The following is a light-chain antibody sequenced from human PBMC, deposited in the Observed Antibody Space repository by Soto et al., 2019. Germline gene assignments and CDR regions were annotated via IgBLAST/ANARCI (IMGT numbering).Light chain of an antibody. J-gene: IGLJ1*01. Sequence: QSALTQPASVSASPGQSITISCTGTSSDVGGYKYVSWYQQYPGKAPKLMMYEVSNRPSGISNRFSGSKSGNTASLTITGLRAEDEGYYYCTSYTSSSTPYVFGTRTQLTVL. V-gene: IGLV2-14*01. CDR2: EVS. CDR1: SSDVGGYKY. CDR3: TSYTSSSTPYV.